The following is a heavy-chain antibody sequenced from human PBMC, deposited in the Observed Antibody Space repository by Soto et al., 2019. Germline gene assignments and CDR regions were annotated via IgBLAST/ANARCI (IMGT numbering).Heavy chain of an antibody. CDR3: ARRGRYYGSGSYYTYWYFDL. V-gene: IGHV4-30-2*01. J-gene: IGHJ2*01. Sequence: PSETLSLTCAVSGGSISSGGYSWSWIRQPPGKGLEWIGYIYHSGSTYYNPSLKSRVTISVDRSKNQFSLKLSSVTAADTAVYYCARRGRYYGSGSYYTYWYFDLWGRGTLVTVS. CDR2: IYHSGST. D-gene: IGHD3-10*01. CDR1: GGSISSGGYS.